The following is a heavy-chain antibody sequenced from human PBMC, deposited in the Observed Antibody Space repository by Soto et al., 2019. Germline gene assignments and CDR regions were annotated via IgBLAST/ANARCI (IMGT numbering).Heavy chain of an antibody. CDR3: ARGHGRFAH. J-gene: IGHJ4*02. Sequence: SETLSLTCDVSGGSFTGYYWGWIRQPPGKGLEWIGEINHSGFTNYNPSLTGRVTISLDTSKSQFSLKLSSLTAADTAFYFCARGHGRFAHWGQGTLVTVSS. CDR1: GGSFTGYY. CDR2: INHSGFT. V-gene: IGHV4-34*01.